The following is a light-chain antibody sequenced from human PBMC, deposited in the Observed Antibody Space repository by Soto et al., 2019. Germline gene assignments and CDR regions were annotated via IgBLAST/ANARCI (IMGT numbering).Light chain of an antibody. Sequence: QSVRTQPASVSRSPGQSITISCTGTSSDVGGYNYVSWYQQHPGKAPKLMIYDVSNRPSGVSNRFSGSKSGNTASLTISGLQAEDQADYYCSSYTSSSTVFGGGTKLTVL. V-gene: IGLV2-14*01. CDR3: SSYTSSSTV. CDR1: SSDVGGYNY. CDR2: DVS. J-gene: IGLJ2*01.